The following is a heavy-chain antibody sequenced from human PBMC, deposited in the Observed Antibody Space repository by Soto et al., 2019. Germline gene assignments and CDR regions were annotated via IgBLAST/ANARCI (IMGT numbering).Heavy chain of an antibody. J-gene: IGHJ4*02. Sequence: PSETLSLTCTVSGGSISSGGYYWSWIRQHPGKGLEWIGYIYYSGSTYYNPSLKSRVTISVDTSKNQFSLKLSSVTAADTAVYYCARGGYNWNYSPYYFDYWGQGTLVTVSS. CDR2: IYYSGST. D-gene: IGHD1-7*01. CDR1: GGSISSGGYY. V-gene: IGHV4-31*03. CDR3: ARGGYNWNYSPYYFDY.